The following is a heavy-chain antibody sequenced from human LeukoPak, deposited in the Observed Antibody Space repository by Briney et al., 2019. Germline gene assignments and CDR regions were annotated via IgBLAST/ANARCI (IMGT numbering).Heavy chain of an antibody. CDR1: GFTVSNNY. J-gene: IGHJ4*02. Sequence: GGSLRLSCAASGFTVSNNYMSWVRQAPGKGLEWVSVIYSGGTTYYADSVKGRFTISRDNSKNTLYLQMNSLRAEDTAVYYCAKASNMVRGVIKEFDYWGQGTLVTVSS. CDR2: IYSGGTT. CDR3: AKASNMVRGVIKEFDY. D-gene: IGHD3-10*01. V-gene: IGHV3-53*01.